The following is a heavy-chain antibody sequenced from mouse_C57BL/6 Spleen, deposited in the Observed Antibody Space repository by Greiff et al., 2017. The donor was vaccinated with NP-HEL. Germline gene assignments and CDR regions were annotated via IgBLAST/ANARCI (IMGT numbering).Heavy chain of an antibody. D-gene: IGHD2-3*01. CDR2: INPNYGTT. CDR1: GYTFTSYW. CDR3: ARSGGYYPYYYAMDY. J-gene: IGHJ4*01. Sequence: QVQLQQPGTELVKPGASVKLSCKASGYTFTSYWMHWVKQRPGQGLEWIGVINPNYGTTSYNQKFKCKATLTVDQSSSTAYLQLNSLTSEDSAVYYCARSGGYYPYYYAMDYWGQGTSVTVDS. V-gene: IGHV1-53*01.